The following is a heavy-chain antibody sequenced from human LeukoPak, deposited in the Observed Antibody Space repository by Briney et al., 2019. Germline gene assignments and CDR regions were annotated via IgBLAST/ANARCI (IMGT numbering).Heavy chain of an antibody. D-gene: IGHD1-7*01. Sequence: ASVKVSCKASGYSFTDFYMHWVRQAPGQGLEWMGWINPNNGGPVYAPNFQDRATITRDTSISTVYMELSRLESDDTAVYHCARDYIGGTGTIMNRFDPWGQGTLVTVSS. J-gene: IGHJ5*02. CDR1: GYSFTDFY. CDR2: INPNNGGP. V-gene: IGHV1-2*02. CDR3: ARDYIGGTGTIMNRFDP.